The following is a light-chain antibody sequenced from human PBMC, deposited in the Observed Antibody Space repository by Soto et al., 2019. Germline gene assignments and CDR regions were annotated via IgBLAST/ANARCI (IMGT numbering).Light chain of an antibody. CDR3: QSYDSSLSGSRA. J-gene: IGLJ2*01. V-gene: IGLV1-40*01. CDR2: GNS. CDR1: SSNIGAGYD. Sequence: QSVLTQPPSVSGAPGQRVTISCTGSSSNIGAGYDVHWYQQLPGTAPKLLIYGNSNRPSGVPDRFSGSKSGTSASLAITGLQAGEEADYSRQSYDSSLSGSRAFGGGTKVTVL.